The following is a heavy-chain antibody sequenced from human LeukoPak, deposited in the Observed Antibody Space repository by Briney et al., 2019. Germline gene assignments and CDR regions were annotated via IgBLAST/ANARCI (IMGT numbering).Heavy chain of an antibody. CDR1: GGSISSGDYY. CDR3: ARDDCGCYCHVGY. V-gene: IGHV4-61*08. J-gene: IGHJ4*02. Sequence: PSGTLSLTCTVSGGSISSGDYYWSWLRQPPGKDLEWNVYIYYSGSTSYNPSLKSRVAFSVDTSKNQFSLKMTSLRAADTAVYYCARDDCGCYCHVGYWGQGTLVTVSS. CDR2: IYYSGST. D-gene: IGHD2-21*02.